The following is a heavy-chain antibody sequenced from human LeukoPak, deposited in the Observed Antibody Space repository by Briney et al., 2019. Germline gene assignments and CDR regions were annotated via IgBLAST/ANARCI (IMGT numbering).Heavy chain of an antibody. CDR2: ISGSGGST. J-gene: IGHJ6*03. CDR3: AKDRKVGATAPRYYYMDV. CDR1: GFTFSSYA. V-gene: IGHV3-23*01. Sequence: GGSLRLSCAASGFTFSSYAMSWVRQAPGKGLEWVSVISGSGGSTYYADSVKGRFTISRDNSKNTLYLQMNSLRAEDTAVYYCAKDRKVGATAPRYYYMDVWGKGTTVTVSS. D-gene: IGHD1-26*01.